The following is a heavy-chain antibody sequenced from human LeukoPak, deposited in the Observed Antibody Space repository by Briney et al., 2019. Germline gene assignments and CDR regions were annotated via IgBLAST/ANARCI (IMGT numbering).Heavy chain of an antibody. D-gene: IGHD2-15*01. CDR3: ARQTSYSLDI. J-gene: IGHJ3*02. CDR2: IYPGYSDA. V-gene: IGHV5-51*01. Sequence: GESLKISCKISGYKLTNNWIGWVRQVPGKGLEWMGLIYPGYSDAKYSPSFQGQVTISADKSISTAYLQWSSLKASDTAMYYCARQTSYSLDIWGQGTMVTVSS. CDR1: GYKLTNNW.